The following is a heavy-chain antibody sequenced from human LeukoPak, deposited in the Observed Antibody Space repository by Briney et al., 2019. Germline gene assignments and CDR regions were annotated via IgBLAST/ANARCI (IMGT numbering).Heavy chain of an antibody. Sequence: AETLCLTGTVRGGSISSCYWSWIRQPPGKGLEYIGYIYYSGSTNYNPSLKSRVTISVDTSKNQFSLKLSSVTAADTAVYYCARLGHCFGSPCLDDYWGQGALVTVSS. V-gene: IGHV4-59*01. D-gene: IGHD2-15*01. CDR3: ARLGHCFGSPCLDDY. J-gene: IGHJ4*02. CDR1: GGSISSCY. CDR2: IYYSGST.